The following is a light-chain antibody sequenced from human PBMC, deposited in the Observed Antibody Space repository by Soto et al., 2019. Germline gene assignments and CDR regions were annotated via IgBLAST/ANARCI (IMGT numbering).Light chain of an antibody. Sequence: EIVLTQSPVTLSLSPGERATLSCRASQSVSNYLAWYQQKPGQAPRLLIYGASNRATGIPARFSGSGSGTDFTLTISRLEPEDFAVYYCQQRSNWPQLTFGGGTKVEIK. CDR1: QSVSNY. CDR3: QQRSNWPQLT. CDR2: GAS. J-gene: IGKJ4*01. V-gene: IGKV3-11*01.